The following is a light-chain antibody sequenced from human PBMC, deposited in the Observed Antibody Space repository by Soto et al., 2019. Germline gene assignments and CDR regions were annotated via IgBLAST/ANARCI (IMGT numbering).Light chain of an antibody. CDR2: GAS. CDR1: QSVSSNS. V-gene: IGKV3-20*01. Sequence: ESVLTQSPGTLSLSPGERATLSCRASQSVSSNSLAWYQQKPGQAPRLLLYGASSRATCTPDRFSGSVSETDFTLTISRLEPEDFAVYYCQQFGGSPPSWTFGQGTKVEV. J-gene: IGKJ1*01. CDR3: QQFGGSPPSWT.